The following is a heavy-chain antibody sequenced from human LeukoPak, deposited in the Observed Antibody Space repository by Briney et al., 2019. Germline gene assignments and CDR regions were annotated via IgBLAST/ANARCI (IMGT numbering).Heavy chain of an antibody. CDR1: GLTVNNNY. Sequence: PGGSLRLSCAASGLTVNNNYMNWVRQAPGKGLEWVSAISGSGGSTYCADSVKGRFTISRDNSKNTLYLQMNSLRAEDTAVYYCAKNTIAVAGYYYYGMDVWGQGTTVTVSS. D-gene: IGHD6-19*01. CDR3: AKNTIAVAGYYYYGMDV. CDR2: ISGSGGST. J-gene: IGHJ6*02. V-gene: IGHV3-23*01.